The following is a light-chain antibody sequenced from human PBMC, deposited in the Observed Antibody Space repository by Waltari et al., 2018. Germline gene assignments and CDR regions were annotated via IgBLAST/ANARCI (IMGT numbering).Light chain of an antibody. Sequence: QSALTQPASVSGSPGQSITIPCTGTSSDIGRYNYVSWFQHHPGKTPKVVIYDVSERPSGVSNRFSGSKSGNTASLTISGLQAEDEADYYCNSHTSADTWVFGGGTKLTVL. CDR3: NSHTSADTWV. J-gene: IGLJ3*02. V-gene: IGLV2-14*03. CDR2: DVS. CDR1: SSDIGRYNY.